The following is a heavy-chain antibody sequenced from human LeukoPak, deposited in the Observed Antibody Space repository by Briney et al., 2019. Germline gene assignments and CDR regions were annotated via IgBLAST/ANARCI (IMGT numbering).Heavy chain of an antibody. V-gene: IGHV3-11*01. D-gene: IGHD3-22*01. CDR1: GGSISSYY. CDR3: ARGGVSSARDAFDI. J-gene: IGHJ3*02. CDR2: ISSSGSTI. Sequence: LSLTCTVSGGSISSYYWSWIRQPPGKGLEWVSYISSSGSTIYYADSVKGRFTISRDNAKNSLYLQMNSLRAEDTAVYYCARGGVSSARDAFDIWGQGTMVTVSS.